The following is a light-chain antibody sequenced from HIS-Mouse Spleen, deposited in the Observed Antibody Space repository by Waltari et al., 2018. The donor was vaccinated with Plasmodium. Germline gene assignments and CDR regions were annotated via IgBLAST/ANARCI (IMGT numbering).Light chain of an antibody. J-gene: IGKJ1*01. Sequence: EIVMTQSPAPLSVSPGERATPPCRASQSVSSNLAWYQQKPGQAPRLLIYGASTRATGIPARFSGSGSGTEFTLTISSMQSEDFAVYYCQQYNNWPPWTFGQGTKVEIK. V-gene: IGKV3-15*01. CDR3: QQYNNWPPWT. CDR1: QSVSSN. CDR2: GAS.